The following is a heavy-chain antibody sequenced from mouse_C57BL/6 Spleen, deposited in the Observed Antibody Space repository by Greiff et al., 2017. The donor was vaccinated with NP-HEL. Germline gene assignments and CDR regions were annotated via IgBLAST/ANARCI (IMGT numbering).Heavy chain of an antibody. CDR3: ALTTVVAYWYFDV. CDR1: GFNIKDYY. V-gene: IGHV14-2*01. CDR2: IDPEDGET. D-gene: IGHD1-1*01. J-gene: IGHJ1*03. Sequence: VQLKQSGAELVKPGASVKLSCTASGFNIKDYYMHWVKQRTEQGLEWIGRIDPEDGETKYAPKFQGKATITADTSSNTAYLQLSSLTSEDTAVYYCALTTVVAYWYFDVWGTGTTVTVSS.